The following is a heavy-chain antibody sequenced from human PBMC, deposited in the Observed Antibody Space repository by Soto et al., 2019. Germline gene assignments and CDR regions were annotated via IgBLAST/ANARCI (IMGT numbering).Heavy chain of an antibody. CDR3: ARTPAVAGTFYYYYYGMDV. D-gene: IGHD6-19*01. J-gene: IGHJ6*02. V-gene: IGHV3-30-3*01. CDR1: GFTFSSYA. Sequence: QVQLVESGGGVVQPGRSLRLSCAASGFTFSSYAMHWVRQAPGKGLEWVAVISYDGSNKYYADSVKGRFTISRDNSKNTLYPQMNSLRAEDTAVYYCARTPAVAGTFYYYYYGMDVWGQGTTVTVSS. CDR2: ISYDGSNK.